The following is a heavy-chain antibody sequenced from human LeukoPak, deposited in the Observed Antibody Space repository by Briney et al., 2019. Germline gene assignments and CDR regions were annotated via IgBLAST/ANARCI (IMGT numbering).Heavy chain of an antibody. Sequence: ASVKVSCKASGYTFTSYGISWVRQAPGQGLEWMGWISAYNGNTNYAQKLQGRVTMTTDTSTSTAYMELRSLRSDDTAVYYCARDQADPTLFYGDYVDFDYWGQGTLVTVSS. CDR2: ISAYNGNT. CDR1: GYTFTSYG. CDR3: ARDQADPTLFYGDYVDFDY. V-gene: IGHV1-18*01. D-gene: IGHD4-17*01. J-gene: IGHJ4*02.